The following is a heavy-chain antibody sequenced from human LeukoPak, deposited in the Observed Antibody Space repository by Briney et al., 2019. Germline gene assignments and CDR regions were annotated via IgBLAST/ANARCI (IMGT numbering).Heavy chain of an antibody. CDR3: ARARVAGKGDYYYGMDV. CDR2: INPNSGGT. CDR1: GYTFTGYY. J-gene: IGHJ6*02. D-gene: IGHD6-13*01. Sequence: ASVKVSCKASGYTFTGYYMHWVRQAPGQGLEWMGRINPNSGGTNYAQKFQGRVTMTRDTSISTAYMELSRLRSDDTAVYYCARARVAGKGDYYYGMDVWGQGTTVTVSS. V-gene: IGHV1-2*06.